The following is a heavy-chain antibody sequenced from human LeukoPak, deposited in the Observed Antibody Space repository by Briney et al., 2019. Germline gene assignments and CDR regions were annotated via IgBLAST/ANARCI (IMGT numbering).Heavy chain of an antibody. D-gene: IGHD3-10*01. J-gene: IGHJ4*02. CDR3: ARARDGSGSYEDY. Sequence: GGSLRLSCAASGFTVSSKYMSWVRQAPGKGLEWLAVIWYDGSNKYYADSVKGRFTISRDNSKNTLYLQMNSLRAEDTAVFYCARARDGSGSYEDYWGQGTLVTVSS. CDR1: GFTVSSKY. CDR2: IWYDGSNK. V-gene: IGHV3-33*08.